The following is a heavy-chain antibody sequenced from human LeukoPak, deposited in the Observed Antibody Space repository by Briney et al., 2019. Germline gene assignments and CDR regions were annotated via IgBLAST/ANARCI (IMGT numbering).Heavy chain of an antibody. V-gene: IGHV3-21*05. J-gene: IGHJ4*02. CDR3: AQLARSGRYFDY. CDR2: LSSGSDSI. CDR1: GFTFNTYT. Sequence: GGSLRLSCAASGFTFNTYTMNWVRQAPGKGLEWISYLSSGSDSIFYADSVKGRFTISRDNAKDSLYLQMNSLRAEDTAVYYCAQLARSGRYFDYWGQGTLVTVSS. D-gene: IGHD6-13*01.